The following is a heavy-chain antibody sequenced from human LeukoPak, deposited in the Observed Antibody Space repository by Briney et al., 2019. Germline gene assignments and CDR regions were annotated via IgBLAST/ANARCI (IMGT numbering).Heavy chain of an antibody. CDR3: ARVSISMVRGVIIRYDWFDP. J-gene: IGHJ5*02. V-gene: IGHV4-59*01. CDR2: IYYSGST. CDR1: GGSISSYY. D-gene: IGHD3-10*01. Sequence: SETLSLTCIVSGGSISSYYWSWIRQPPGKGLEWIGYIYYSGSTNYNPSLKSRVTISVDTSKNQFSLKLSSVTAADTAVYYCARVSISMVRGVIIRYDWFDPWGQGTLVTVSS.